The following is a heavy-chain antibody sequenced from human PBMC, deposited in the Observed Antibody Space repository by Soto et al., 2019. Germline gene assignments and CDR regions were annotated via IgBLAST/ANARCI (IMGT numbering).Heavy chain of an antibody. J-gene: IGHJ4*02. D-gene: IGHD3-22*01. CDR2: INHSGST. Sequence: SETLSLTCAVYGGSFSGYYWSWIRQPPGKGLEWIGEINHSGSTNYNPSLKSRVTISVDTSKNQFSLKLSSVTAADTAVYYCARATYYYDSSGYGYYFDYWGQGTLVTVSS. CDR3: ARATYYYDSSGYGYYFDY. V-gene: IGHV4-34*01. CDR1: GGSFSGYY.